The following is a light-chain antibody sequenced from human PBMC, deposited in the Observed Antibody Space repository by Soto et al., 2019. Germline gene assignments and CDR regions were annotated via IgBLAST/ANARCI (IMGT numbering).Light chain of an antibody. CDR2: DVS. J-gene: IGLJ1*01. V-gene: IGLV2-11*01. CDR3: CSYAGSYTGV. CDR1: SSDVGNYIY. Sequence: QSVLTQPRSVSGSPGQSVSISCTGTSSDVGNYIYVSWYQQHPGKAPKLMIYDVSKRPSGVPDRFSGSKSGNTASLTISGLQAEDEADYYCCSYAGSYTGVLGTGTKVTVL.